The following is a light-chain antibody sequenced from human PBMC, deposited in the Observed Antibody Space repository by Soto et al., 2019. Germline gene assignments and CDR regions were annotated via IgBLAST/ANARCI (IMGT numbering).Light chain of an antibody. V-gene: IGKV3-20*01. CDR2: GAS. J-gene: IGKJ1*01. CDR3: QQSGSSPWT. Sequence: EIVMTQSPATLSVSPGERATLSCRASQSVTTYLAWYQQKPGQAPRLLIYGASSRSTGIADRFSGSGSGTYFTLSISRLEPEDVALYFCQQSGSSPWTFGQGTKVDIK. CDR1: QSVTTY.